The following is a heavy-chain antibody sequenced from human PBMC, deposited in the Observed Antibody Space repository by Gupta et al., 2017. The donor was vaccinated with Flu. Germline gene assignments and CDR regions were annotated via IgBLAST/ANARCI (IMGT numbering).Heavy chain of an antibody. Sequence: GFNFSNYGMSWVRQAPGKGREWISSLSGGGKSTYYADSVKGRFTISRDNSKNTLFLQMTSLRVEDTAKYYCAKAPYLCDYFYMDVWGIGTTVAVSS. CDR1: GFNFSNYG. J-gene: IGHJ6*03. D-gene: IGHD2-21*01. V-gene: IGHV3-23*01. CDR2: LSGGGKST. CDR3: AKAPYLCDYFYMDV.